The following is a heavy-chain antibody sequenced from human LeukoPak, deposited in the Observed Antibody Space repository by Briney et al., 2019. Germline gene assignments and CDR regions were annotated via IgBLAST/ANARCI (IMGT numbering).Heavy chain of an antibody. CDR3: AKSNGYGLIDY. CDR1: GASISSSNYY. CDR2: IYSSGNT. V-gene: IGHV4-39*01. D-gene: IGHD5-12*01. Sequence: SETLSLTCAVSGASISSSNYYWGWVRQSPGKGLEWIGNIYSSGNTYYDASLKSRVTMYIDTSKNQFSLKLSSVTAADTAMYYCAKSNGYGLIDYWGQGTLVTVSS. J-gene: IGHJ4*02.